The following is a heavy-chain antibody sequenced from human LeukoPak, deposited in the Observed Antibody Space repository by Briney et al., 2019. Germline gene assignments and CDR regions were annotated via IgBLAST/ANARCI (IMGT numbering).Heavy chain of an antibody. CDR2: TYYRSKWYN. CDR1: GDSVSSNSAA. J-gene: IGHJ4*02. CDR3: ARDGDISGLVGDLYFDY. Sequence: SQTLSLTCAISGDSVSSNSAAWNWIRQSPSRGLEWLGRTYYRSKWYNDYAVSVKSRITINPDTSKNQFSLKLNSVTAADTAVYYCARDGDISGLVGDLYFDYWGQGALVTVSS. V-gene: IGHV6-1*01. D-gene: IGHD3-22*01.